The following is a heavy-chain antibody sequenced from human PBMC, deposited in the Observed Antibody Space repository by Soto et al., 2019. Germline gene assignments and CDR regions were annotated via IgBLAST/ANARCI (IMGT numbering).Heavy chain of an antibody. CDR1: GFSLSASGVA. CDR2: IYWNDAQ. CDR3: AQRGRYCPNGVCFLSSSDP. D-gene: IGHD2-8*01. J-gene: IGHJ5*02. Sequence: SGPTLVNPTQTLTLTCTVSGFSLSASGVAVGWIRQPPGKALEWLALIYWNDAQSYSPSLKNRLTITKDTSRNQVVLTMTNMDPADTATYYCAQRGRYCPNGVCFLSSSDPSGQRLLATVSP. V-gene: IGHV2-5*01.